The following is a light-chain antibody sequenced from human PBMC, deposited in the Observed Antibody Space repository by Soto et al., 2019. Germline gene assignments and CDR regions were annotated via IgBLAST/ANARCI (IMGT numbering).Light chain of an antibody. V-gene: IGKV1-33*01. CDR3: QQYSNYPSFT. CDR2: DAS. CDR1: QDIRNY. Sequence: DLQMTQSLSSLSASIGDRVTITCQASQDIRNYLNWYQHKAGKAPQLLIFDASNLQRGVPSRFSESDSGTDFTFTISSLQPEDIATYYCQQYSNYPSFTFRHGTKVDIK. J-gene: IGKJ3*01.